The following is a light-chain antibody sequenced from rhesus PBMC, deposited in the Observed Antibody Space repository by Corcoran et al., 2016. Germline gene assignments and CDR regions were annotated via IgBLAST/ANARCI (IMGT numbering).Light chain of an antibody. J-gene: IGKJ4*01. CDR3: QQYSSRPLT. V-gene: IGKV1-22*01. CDR2: KAS. CDR1: QGISSW. Sequence: DIQMTQSPSSLSASVGDTVTITCRASQGISSWLAWYQQKPGKAPKLLIYKASRLQSGVPSRFRGSGSGTDFTLTISSLQSEDFATYYCQQYSSRPLTFGGGTKVELK.